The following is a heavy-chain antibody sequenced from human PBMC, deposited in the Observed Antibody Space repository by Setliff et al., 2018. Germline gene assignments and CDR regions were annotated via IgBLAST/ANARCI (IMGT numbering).Heavy chain of an antibody. D-gene: IGHD3-3*01. Sequence: TLSLPCAVYGGSFSNYYWSWIRQPPGKGLEWLGEVSHSGSTNYKPSLKGRVSISVDTAENQVSLKVNSVTAADTGVYYCARLNFWSGFWYFTLWGQGTPVTVSS. V-gene: IGHV4-34*01. J-gene: IGHJ4*02. CDR1: GGSFSNYY. CDR2: VSHSGST. CDR3: ARLNFWSGFWYFTL.